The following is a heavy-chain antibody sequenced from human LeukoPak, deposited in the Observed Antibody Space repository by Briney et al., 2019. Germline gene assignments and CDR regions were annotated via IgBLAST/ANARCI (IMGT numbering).Heavy chain of an antibody. D-gene: IGHD4-23*01. V-gene: IGHV3-33*08. CDR3: ARDYGTVGAFDI. Sequence: GGSLRLSCAASGFTFSSYAMHWVRQAPGKGLEWVAVIWYDGNNKYYADSVKGRFTISRDNSKNTLYLQMNSLRAEDTAVYYCARDYGTVGAFDIWGQGTMVTVSS. CDR1: GFTFSSYA. J-gene: IGHJ3*02. CDR2: IWYDGNNK.